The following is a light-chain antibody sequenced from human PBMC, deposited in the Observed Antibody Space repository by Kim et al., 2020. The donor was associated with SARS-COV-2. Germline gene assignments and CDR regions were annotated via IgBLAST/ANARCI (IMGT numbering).Light chain of an antibody. J-gene: IGLJ3*02. Sequence: SYELTQPPSVSVAPGKTARITCGGNNVGSKAVNWYHQKSGQAPVLLVHSDRDRPSGIPERFSGSNSGNMAILTISGVEAGDEADYFCQVWDSGSDHWVFG. CDR3: QVWDSGSDHWV. CDR2: SDR. CDR1: NVGSKA. V-gene: IGLV3-21*04.